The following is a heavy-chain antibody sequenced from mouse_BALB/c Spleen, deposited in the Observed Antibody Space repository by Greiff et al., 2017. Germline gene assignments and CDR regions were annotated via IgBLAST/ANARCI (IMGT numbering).Heavy chain of an antibody. J-gene: IGHJ2*01. Sequence: EVKLVESGGGLVKPGGSLKLSCAASGFTFSSYAMSWVRQTPEKRLEWVASISSGGSTYYPDSVKGRFTISRDNARNILYLQMSSLRSEDTAMYYCARDYGSTQYYFDYWGQGTTLTVSS. CDR1: GFTFSSYA. D-gene: IGHD1-1*01. CDR3: ARDYGSTQYYFDY. CDR2: ISSGGST. V-gene: IGHV5-6-5*01.